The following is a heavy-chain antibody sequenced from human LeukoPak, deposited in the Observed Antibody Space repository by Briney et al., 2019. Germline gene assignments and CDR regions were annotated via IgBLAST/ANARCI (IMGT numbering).Heavy chain of an antibody. V-gene: IGHV4-4*02. D-gene: IGHD1-26*01. Sequence: SGTLSLTCAVSGGSISSGGYWSWLRQPPGKGLEWIGQIYYIGSTNYNPSLESRVIMSLDKSTNQLSLRFNSVTAADTAVYYCARHGSYSLAFWGQGALVTVPS. J-gene: IGHJ4*02. CDR3: ARHGSYSLAF. CDR2: IYYIGST. CDR1: GGSISSGGY.